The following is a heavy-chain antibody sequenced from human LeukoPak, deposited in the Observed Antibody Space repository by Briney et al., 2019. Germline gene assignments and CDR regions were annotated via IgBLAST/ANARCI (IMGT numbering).Heavy chain of an antibody. CDR2: ISGSGGST. CDR1: GFTFSSYA. CDR3: AKTQIMTAIAATNFDF. V-gene: IGHV3-23*01. Sequence: GGSLRLSCAASGFTFSSYAMSWVRQAPGKGLEWVSAISGSGGSTYYADSVKGRFTISRDNSKNTLYLQMNSLRAEDTAVYYCAKTQIMTAIAATNFDFWGQGTLVTVSS. J-gene: IGHJ4*02. D-gene: IGHD2-21*02.